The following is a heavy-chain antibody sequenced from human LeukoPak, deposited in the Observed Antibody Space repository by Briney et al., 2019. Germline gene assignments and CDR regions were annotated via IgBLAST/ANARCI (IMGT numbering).Heavy chain of an antibody. CDR3: AKDRDLVVVTATLPGY. D-gene: IGHD2-21*02. Sequence: GGSLRLSCAASGFTFSSYAMHWVRQAPGKGLEGVAVISYDGSNKYYADSVKGRFTISRDNSKNTLYLQMNSLRAEDTAVYYCAKDRDLVVVTATLPGYWGQGTLVTVSS. V-gene: IGHV3-30*18. J-gene: IGHJ4*02. CDR1: GFTFSSYA. CDR2: ISYDGSNK.